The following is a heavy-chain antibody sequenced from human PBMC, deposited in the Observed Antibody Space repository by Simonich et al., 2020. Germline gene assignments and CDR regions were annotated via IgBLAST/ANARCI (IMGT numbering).Heavy chain of an antibody. CDR1: GFTFSSYW. CDR2: IKQDGSEK. Sequence: EVQLVESGGGLVQPGGSLRLSCAASGFTFSSYWMSWVRQAPGKGLGWVANIKQDGSEKDYVDSVKGRFTISRDNAKNSLYLQRNSLRAEDTAVYYCARDGLGTAYYYYMDVWGKGTTVTVSS. J-gene: IGHJ6*03. CDR3: ARDGLGTAYYYYMDV. V-gene: IGHV3-7*01. D-gene: IGHD7-27*01.